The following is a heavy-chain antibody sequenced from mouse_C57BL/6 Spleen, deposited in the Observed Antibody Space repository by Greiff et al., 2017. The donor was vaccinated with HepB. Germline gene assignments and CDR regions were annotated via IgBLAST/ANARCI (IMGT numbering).Heavy chain of an antibody. CDR2: IDPENGDT. V-gene: IGHV14-4*01. Sequence: QLQQSGAELVRPGASVKLSCTASGFNIKDDYMHWVKQRPEQGLEWIGWIDPENGDTEYASKFQGKATITADTSSNTAYLQLSSLTSEDTAVYYCTRYGNYRYFDVWGTGTTVTVSS. CDR1: GFNIKDDY. CDR3: TRYGNYRYFDV. D-gene: IGHD2-1*01. J-gene: IGHJ1*03.